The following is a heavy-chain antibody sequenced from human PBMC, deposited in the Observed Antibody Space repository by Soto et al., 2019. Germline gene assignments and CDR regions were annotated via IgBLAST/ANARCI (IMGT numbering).Heavy chain of an antibody. V-gene: IGHV3-48*01. CDR2: ISSSGSTI. CDR1: GFTFRSYN. D-gene: IGHD3-22*01. Sequence: EVQLVESGGSLVQPGGSLRLSCAASGFTFRSYNMNWVRQAPGKGLEWVSYISSSGSTIYYADSVQGRFTISRDNAKNSLSLQMNSPRAEDTAVYYCARDSDSTAYYYMDVWGKGPTVTVSS. J-gene: IGHJ6*03. CDR3: ARDSDSTAYYYMDV.